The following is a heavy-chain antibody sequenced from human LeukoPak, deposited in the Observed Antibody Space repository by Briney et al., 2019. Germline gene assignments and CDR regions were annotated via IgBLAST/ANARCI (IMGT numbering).Heavy chain of an antibody. CDR2: IIPIFGTA. V-gene: IGHV1-69*01. Sequence: ASVKVSCKASGGTFSSYAFIWVRQAPGQGLEWMGGIIPIFGTANYAQKFQGRVTITADDSTSTAYLELSSLRSEDTAVYYCARAYMTATRHFDYWGQGTLVTVSS. D-gene: IGHD2-21*02. CDR1: GGTFSSYA. CDR3: ARAYMTATRHFDY. J-gene: IGHJ4*02.